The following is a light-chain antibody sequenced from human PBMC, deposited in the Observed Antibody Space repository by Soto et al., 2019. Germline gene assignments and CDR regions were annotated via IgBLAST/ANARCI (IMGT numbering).Light chain of an antibody. J-gene: IGKJ5*01. CDR2: GAS. V-gene: IGKV3-20*01. CDR1: QSVSSSY. CDR3: QQYGSSPPIT. Sequence: EIGLTQSPGTLSLSPGERATISCRASQSVSSSYLAWYQQKPGQAPRLLIYGASSRATGIPDRFSGSGSGTDFTLTISRLEPEDFAVYYCQQYGSSPPITFGQGTRLEIK.